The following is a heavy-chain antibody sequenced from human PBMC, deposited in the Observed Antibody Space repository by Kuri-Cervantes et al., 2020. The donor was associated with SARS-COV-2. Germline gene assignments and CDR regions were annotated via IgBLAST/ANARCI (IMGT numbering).Heavy chain of an antibody. V-gene: IGHV1-24*01. CDR1: GYTLTELS. Sequence: ASVKVSCKVSGYTLTELSMHWVRQAPGKGLEWMGGFDPEDGETIYAQKFQGRVTMTEDTSTDTAYMELSSLRSEDTAVYYCATAPAVAGTSPALDWGQGTLVTVSS. J-gene: IGHJ4*02. D-gene: IGHD6-19*01. CDR3: ATAPAVAGTSPALD. CDR2: FDPEDGET.